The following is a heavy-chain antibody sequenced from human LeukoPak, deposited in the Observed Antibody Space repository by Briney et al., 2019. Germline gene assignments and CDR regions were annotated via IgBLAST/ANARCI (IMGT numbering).Heavy chain of an antibody. CDR3: IREVQVRASASLGL. Sequence: GGSLRLSCAASGFSIIGYWMHWVRQAAGEGLVWVSRMNSGGTTINYADSVKGRFTISRDNVDNTLHLQMNSLRVEDTAVYYCIREVQVRASASLGLWGQGTLVTVSS. CDR1: GFSIIGYW. D-gene: IGHD3-16*01. V-gene: IGHV3-74*01. CDR2: MNSGGTTI. J-gene: IGHJ4*01.